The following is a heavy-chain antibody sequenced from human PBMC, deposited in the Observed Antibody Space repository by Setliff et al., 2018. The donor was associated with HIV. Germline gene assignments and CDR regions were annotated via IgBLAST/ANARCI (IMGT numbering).Heavy chain of an antibody. J-gene: IGHJ4*02. CDR3: ATLRGIGRTLH. CDR1: GYTFIEDY. Sequence: GPQVKVSCKTSGYTFIEDYIHWVRQAPGKGFEWMGRVDPADSGAIVALQFQGRLFLGADTSTDTAYMELTGLTSEDAAMYFCATLRGIGRTLHWAQGTLVTVSS. D-gene: IGHD1-26*01. V-gene: IGHV1-69-2*01. CDR2: VDPADSGA.